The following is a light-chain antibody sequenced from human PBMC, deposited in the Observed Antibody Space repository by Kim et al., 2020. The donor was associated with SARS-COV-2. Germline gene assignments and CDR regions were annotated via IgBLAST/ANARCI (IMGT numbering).Light chain of an antibody. CDR3: QQTYSTPVT. CDR2: DAS. Sequence: ASVGDRVTITCRASQSISNYLNWYQQKPGKAPKLLIYDASSLQTGVPSRFSGSGSGTDFTLTISSLQPEDFATYYCQQTYSTPVTFGGGTKVDIK. V-gene: IGKV1-39*01. J-gene: IGKJ4*01. CDR1: QSISNY.